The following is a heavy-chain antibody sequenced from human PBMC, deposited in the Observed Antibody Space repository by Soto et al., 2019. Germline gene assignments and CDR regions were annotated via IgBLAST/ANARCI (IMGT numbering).Heavy chain of an antibody. CDR3: AKDGGIAAAGPVSYYGMDV. D-gene: IGHD6-13*01. V-gene: IGHV3-30*18. CDR1: GFTFSSYG. Sequence: HPGGSLRLSCAASGFTFSSYGIHWVRQAPGKGLEWVAVISYDGSNKYYADSVKGRFTISRDNSKNTLYLQMNSLRAEDTAVYYCAKDGGIAAAGPVSYYGMDVWGQGTTVTVSS. CDR2: ISYDGSNK. J-gene: IGHJ6*02.